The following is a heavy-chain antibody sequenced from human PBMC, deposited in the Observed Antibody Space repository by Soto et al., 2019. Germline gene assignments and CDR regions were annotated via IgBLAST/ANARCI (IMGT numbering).Heavy chain of an antibody. CDR1: GGAFNKFA. CDR2: IIPFFSTP. V-gene: IGHV1-69*12. J-gene: IGHJ6*02. D-gene: IGHD3-10*01. CDR3: ARDRVMRGNSYYYGMDV. Sequence: QVQLVQSGAEVKKPGSSVKVSCKASGGAFNKFAITWVRQAPGQGLEWMGAIIPFFSTPNYAQILQGRVTITADESTSTSYMELSSLRSEDTAIYYCARDRVMRGNSYYYGMDVWGQGTTVTVSS.